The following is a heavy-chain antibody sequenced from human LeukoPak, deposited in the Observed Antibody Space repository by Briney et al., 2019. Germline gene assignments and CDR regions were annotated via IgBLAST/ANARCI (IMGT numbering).Heavy chain of an antibody. Sequence: PGGSLRLSCEASGFTFSSYWMHWVRQAPGKGLVWISRINVDGGTTDYADSVRGRFTISRDNAKNTLYLQMNNLRAEDTAVYYCARDMTGPLDYWGQGTLVTVSS. CDR3: ARDMTGPLDY. CDR2: INVDGGTT. D-gene: IGHD1-20*01. V-gene: IGHV3-74*01. CDR1: GFTFSSYW. J-gene: IGHJ4*02.